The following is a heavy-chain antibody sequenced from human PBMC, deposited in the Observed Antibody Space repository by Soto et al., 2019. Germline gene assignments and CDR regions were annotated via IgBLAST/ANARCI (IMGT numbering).Heavy chain of an antibody. D-gene: IGHD6-6*01. V-gene: IGHV1-69*01. J-gene: IGHJ4*02. CDR3: AIGDRSSWIGNH. Sequence: QVHLVQSGAEVTKAGSSVKVSCKASGGTFSSHAFSWVRQAPGQGLEWVGGIIPIFETANYAQEFQGRVTISADESTTTVILGLNNLRTDDTAIYCCAIGDRSSWIGNHWGPGTQVTVS. CDR2: IIPIFETA. CDR1: GGTFSSHA.